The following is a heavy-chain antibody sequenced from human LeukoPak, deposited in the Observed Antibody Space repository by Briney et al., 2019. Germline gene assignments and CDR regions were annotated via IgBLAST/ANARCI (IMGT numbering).Heavy chain of an antibody. J-gene: IGHJ3*02. Sequence: SETLSLTCTVSGGSISSYYWSWLRQPAGKGLEWIGRIYTSGSTNYNPSLKSRVTMSVDTSKNQFSLKLSSVTAADTAVYYCTTNLGIAVAAGAFDIWGQGTMVTVSS. V-gene: IGHV4-4*07. D-gene: IGHD6-19*01. CDR3: TTNLGIAVAAGAFDI. CDR2: IYTSGST. CDR1: GGSISSYY.